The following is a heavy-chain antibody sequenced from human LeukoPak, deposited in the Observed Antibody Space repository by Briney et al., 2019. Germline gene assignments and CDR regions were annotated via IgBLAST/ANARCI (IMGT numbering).Heavy chain of an antibody. Sequence: ASVKVSCKASVYTFTSYGISWVRQAPGQGLEWMGWISDNNSNTNYAQTIQGRLSMTTDTSTSTAYMELRSLRSDDTAVYYCARDGYSGYGGNFDYWGQGTLVTVSS. CDR2: ISDNNSNT. J-gene: IGHJ4*02. V-gene: IGHV1-18*01. CDR1: VYTFTSYG. CDR3: ARDGYSGYGGNFDY. D-gene: IGHD5-12*01.